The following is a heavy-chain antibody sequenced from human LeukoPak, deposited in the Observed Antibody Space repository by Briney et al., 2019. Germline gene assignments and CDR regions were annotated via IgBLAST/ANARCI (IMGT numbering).Heavy chain of an antibody. J-gene: IGHJ4*02. CDR3: AKDLAAAGSIFDY. CDR1: GFTVSSNY. CDR2: IYSGGST. V-gene: IGHV3-53*01. D-gene: IGHD6-13*01. Sequence: PGGSLRLSCAASGFTVSSNYMSWVRQAPGKGLEWVSLIYSGGSTYYADSVKGRFTISRDNSKNTLYLQMNSLRAEDTAVYYCAKDLAAAGSIFDYWGQGTLVTVSS.